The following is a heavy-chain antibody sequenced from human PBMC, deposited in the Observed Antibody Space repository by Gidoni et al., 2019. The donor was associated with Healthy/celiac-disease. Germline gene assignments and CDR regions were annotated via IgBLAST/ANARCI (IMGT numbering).Heavy chain of an antibody. CDR1: SSG. V-gene: IGHV1-18*04. CDR3: ARDRPGDDIVLRVYATEDFQH. J-gene: IGHJ1*01. D-gene: IGHD2-8*01. Sequence: SSGISWVRQAPGQGLEWMGWISADNGNTNHAQKLKGRVTMTTDTSTRTAYMELRSLRSDDTAVYYRARDRPGDDIVLRVYATEDFQHWGQGTLVTVSS. CDR2: ISADNGNT.